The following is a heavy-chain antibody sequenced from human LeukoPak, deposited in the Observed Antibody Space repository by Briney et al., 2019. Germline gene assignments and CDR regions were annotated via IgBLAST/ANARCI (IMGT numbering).Heavy chain of an antibody. V-gene: IGHV3-11*01. CDR2: ISTSGSTI. CDR3: AKDRTAVAGGYFDY. J-gene: IGHJ4*02. CDR1: GFTFSDYY. D-gene: IGHD6-19*01. Sequence: GRPLRLSCAASGFTFSDYYMSWIRQAPGKGLEWVSYISTSGSTIYYADSVKGRFTISRDNAKNSLYLQMNSLRAEDTALYYCAKDRTAVAGGYFDYWGQGTLVTVSS.